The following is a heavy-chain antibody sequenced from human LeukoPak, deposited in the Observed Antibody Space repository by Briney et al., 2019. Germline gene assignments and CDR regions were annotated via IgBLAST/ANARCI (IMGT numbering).Heavy chain of an antibody. Sequence: ASVKVSCKASGYTFTSYGISWVRQAPGQGLEWMGRIIPIFGTANYAQKFQGRVTITTDESTSTAYMELSSLRSEDTAVYYCARERDYNWFDPWGQGTLVTVSS. CDR3: ARERDYNWFDP. D-gene: IGHD3/OR15-3a*01. CDR2: IIPIFGTA. J-gene: IGHJ5*02. CDR1: GYTFTSYG. V-gene: IGHV1-69*05.